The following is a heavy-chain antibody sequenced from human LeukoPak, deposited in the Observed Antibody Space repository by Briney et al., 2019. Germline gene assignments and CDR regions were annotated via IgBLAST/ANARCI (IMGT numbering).Heavy chain of an antibody. CDR2: IYYSGST. Sequence: SETRTLTCTVSGGSISSSSYYWGWIRQPPGKGLEWIGSIYYSGSTYYNPSLKSRVTISVDTSKNQFSLKLSSVTAADTAVYYCARLEDNWFDPWGQGTLVTVSS. CDR1: GGSISSSSYY. V-gene: IGHV4-39*01. J-gene: IGHJ5*02. CDR3: ARLEDNWFDP.